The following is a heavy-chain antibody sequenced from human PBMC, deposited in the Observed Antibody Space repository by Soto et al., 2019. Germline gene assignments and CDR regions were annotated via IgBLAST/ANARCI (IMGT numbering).Heavy chain of an antibody. CDR1: GYAFEDYA. D-gene: IGHD5-12*01. Sequence: PGGSLRLSCATSGYAFEDYAMHWVRHVPGKGLEWVSLISWDGESTYYADPVKGRFTVSRDNSEKSLYLQMNSVRVDDTALYYCAKVGQLDITTGHAYFDHWGQGTLVTVSS. CDR3: AKVGQLDITTGHAYFDH. V-gene: IGHV3-43D*04. CDR2: ISWDGEST. J-gene: IGHJ4*02.